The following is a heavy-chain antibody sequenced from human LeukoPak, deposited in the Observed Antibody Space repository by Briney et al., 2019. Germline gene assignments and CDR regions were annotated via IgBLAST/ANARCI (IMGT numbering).Heavy chain of an antibody. CDR3: AKGAYDFCSGYSTQYFDY. J-gene: IGHJ4*02. Sequence: PSETLSLTCAVYGVSFSGYYWSWIRQPPGKGLEWIGEINHSGSTNYNPSLKSRVIISVYTSRNQFSLKLSSVTAADTAVYDCAKGAYDFCSGYSTQYFDYWGQGTLVTVSS. CDR1: GVSFSGYY. D-gene: IGHD3-3*01. V-gene: IGHV4-34*01. CDR2: INHSGST.